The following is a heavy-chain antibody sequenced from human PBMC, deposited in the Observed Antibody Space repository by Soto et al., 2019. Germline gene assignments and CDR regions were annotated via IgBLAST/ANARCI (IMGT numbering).Heavy chain of an antibody. CDR1: GFTFSSYW. V-gene: IGHV3-7*01. CDR3: ARDLEMGYGDWRVY. CDR2: IKQDGSEK. Sequence: PGGSLRLSCAASGFTFSSYWMSWVRQAPGKGLEWVANIKQDGSEKYYVDSVKGRFTISRDNAKNSLYLQMNSLRAEDTAVYYCARDLEMGYGDWRVYWGQGTLVTVSS. D-gene: IGHD4-17*01. J-gene: IGHJ4*02.